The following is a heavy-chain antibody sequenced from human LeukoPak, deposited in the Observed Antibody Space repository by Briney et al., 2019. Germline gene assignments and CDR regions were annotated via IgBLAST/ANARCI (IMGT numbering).Heavy chain of an antibody. Sequence: SETLSLTCTVSGYSISSGYYWGWIRQPPGKGLEWIGSIYHSGSTYYNPSLKSRVTISVDTSKNQFSLKLSSVTAADTAVYYCARVNYCDSSGSEAYEDYWGQGTLVAVSS. V-gene: IGHV4-38-2*02. J-gene: IGHJ4*02. CDR1: GYSISSGYY. CDR2: IYHSGST. CDR3: ARVNYCDSSGSEAYEDY. D-gene: IGHD3-22*01.